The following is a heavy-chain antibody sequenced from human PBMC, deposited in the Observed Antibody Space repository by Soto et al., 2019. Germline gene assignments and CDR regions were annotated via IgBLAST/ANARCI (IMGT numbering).Heavy chain of an antibody. CDR1: GYTFTSYA. J-gene: IGHJ5*02. Sequence: QVQLVQSGAEVKKPGASVRVSCRTSGYTFTSYAIHWVRQAPGQGLEWMAWSNIGNGNTKYSQKFQGRVTVSRDTSASTAYIELSSLRSEDTAVYDCAREPLGGGVCYDHWLDPWGQGTLVTVSS. CDR2: SNIGNGNT. CDR3: AREPLGGGVCYDHWLDP. V-gene: IGHV1-3*04. D-gene: IGHD2-21*02.